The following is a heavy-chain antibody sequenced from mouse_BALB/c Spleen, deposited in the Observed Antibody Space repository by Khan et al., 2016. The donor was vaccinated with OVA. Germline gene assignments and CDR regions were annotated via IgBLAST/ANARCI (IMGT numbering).Heavy chain of an antibody. CDR3: ASFGNPWYFHV. CDR1: GSTFSTSW. Sequence: QVQLKEAGAEMKKHAASMKISCNATGSTFSTSWTARVKQRPELGLGWLGEILPGRGSNKYNEQFKGKATFTADISANTAHMHLRSLTSADASVYYRASFGNPWYFHVRLAGTRVTVSS. V-gene: IGHV1-9*01. CDR2: ILPGRGSN. D-gene: IGHD2-1*01. J-gene: IGHJ1*01.